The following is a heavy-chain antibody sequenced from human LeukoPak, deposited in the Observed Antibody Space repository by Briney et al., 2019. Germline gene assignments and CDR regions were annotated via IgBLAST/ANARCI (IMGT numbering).Heavy chain of an antibody. Sequence: ASVKVSCKASGYTFTSYGISWVRQAPGQGLEWMGWISAYNGNTNYAKKLQGRVTMTTDTSTSTDYMELRSLRSDDTAVYYCARVFGGGSYYLNYFDYWGQGTLVTVSS. CDR1: GYTFTSYG. D-gene: IGHD1-26*01. CDR2: ISAYNGNT. CDR3: ARVFGGGSYYLNYFDY. V-gene: IGHV1-18*01. J-gene: IGHJ4*02.